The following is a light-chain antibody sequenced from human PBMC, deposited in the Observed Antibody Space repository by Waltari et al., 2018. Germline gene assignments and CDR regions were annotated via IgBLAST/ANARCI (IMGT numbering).Light chain of an antibody. J-gene: IGLJ1*01. CDR3: SSYTTSSAPGV. V-gene: IGLV2-14*01. Sequence: QSALTQPASVSGSPGQSITISCYGTDSDVGAYDFVHWYQQHPGKAPHLIIYEVSNRPSGISNRFSTSKSGNTASLTISGLQAEDEADYYCSSYTTSSAPGVFGTGTRVTVL. CDR2: EVS. CDR1: DSDVGAYDF.